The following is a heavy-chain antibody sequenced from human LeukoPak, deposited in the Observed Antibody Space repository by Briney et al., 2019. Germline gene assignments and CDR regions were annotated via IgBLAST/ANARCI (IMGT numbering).Heavy chain of an antibody. V-gene: IGHV5-51*01. CDR3: ARGAYGSGSSYNYYGMEV. CDR1: GYSFGNRW. J-gene: IGHJ6*02. Sequence: GESLKISCKGSGYSFGNRWIGWVRQMPGKGLERMGIVYPDDSDTIYSPSFEGQVTISADKSISTAYLQWSSLKASDTAMYYCARGAYGSGSSYNYYGMEVWGQGTTVTVSS. CDR2: VYPDDSDT. D-gene: IGHD3-10*01.